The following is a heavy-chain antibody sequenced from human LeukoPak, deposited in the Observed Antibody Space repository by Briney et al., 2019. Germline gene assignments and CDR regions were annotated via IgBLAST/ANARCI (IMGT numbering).Heavy chain of an antibody. J-gene: IGHJ4*02. Sequence: KPSETLSLTCAVYGGSFSGYYWSWIRQPPGKGLEWIGEINHSGSTNYNPSLKSRVTISVDTSKNQFSLKLSSVTAADTAVYYRARGTKYYYDSSGYYYYFDYWGQGTLVTVSS. V-gene: IGHV4-34*01. D-gene: IGHD3-22*01. CDR2: INHSGST. CDR1: GGSFSGYY. CDR3: ARGTKYYYDSSGYYYYFDY.